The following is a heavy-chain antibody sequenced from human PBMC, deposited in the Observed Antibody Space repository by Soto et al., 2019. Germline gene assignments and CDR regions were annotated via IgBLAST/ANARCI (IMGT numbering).Heavy chain of an antibody. CDR2: INPSGGST. CDR1: GYTFTSYY. CDR3: AREKSPTTVTKLNWFDP. V-gene: IGHV1-46*01. J-gene: IGHJ5*02. D-gene: IGHD4-17*01. Sequence: GASVKVSCKASGYTFTSYYMHWVRQAPGQGLEWMGIINPSGGSTSYAQKFQGRVTMTGDTSTSTVYMELSSLRSEDTAVYYCAREKSPTTVTKLNWFDPWGQGTLVTVSS.